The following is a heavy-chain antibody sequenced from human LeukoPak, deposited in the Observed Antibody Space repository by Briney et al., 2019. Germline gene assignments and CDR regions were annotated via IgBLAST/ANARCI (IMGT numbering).Heavy chain of an antibody. D-gene: IGHD2-21*02. V-gene: IGHV1-2*02. Sequence: ASVKVSCKASGYTFTDYYIHWVRQAPGQGLEWMGWINPTSDTTNSAPKFEGRVTMTRDTSITTVYVQLSRLTSDDTAVYYCARGAAVTPRSADHIPWGYWGQGTLVTVSS. CDR1: GYTFTDYY. CDR2: INPTSDTT. CDR3: ARGAAVTPRSADHIPWGY. J-gene: IGHJ4*02.